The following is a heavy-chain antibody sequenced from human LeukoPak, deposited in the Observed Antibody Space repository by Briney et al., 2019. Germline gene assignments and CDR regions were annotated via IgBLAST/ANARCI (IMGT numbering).Heavy chain of an antibody. J-gene: IGHJ4*02. CDR1: GYTFTSYY. V-gene: IGHV1-46*01. Sequence: ASVKVSCKAPGYTFTSYYMHWVRQAPGQGLEWMGIINPSGGSTSYAQKFQGRVTMTRDTSTSTVYMELSSLRSEDTAVYYCATHVDYGDYVSAPDYWGQGTLVTVSS. CDR2: INPSGGST. D-gene: IGHD4-17*01. CDR3: ATHVDYGDYVSAPDY.